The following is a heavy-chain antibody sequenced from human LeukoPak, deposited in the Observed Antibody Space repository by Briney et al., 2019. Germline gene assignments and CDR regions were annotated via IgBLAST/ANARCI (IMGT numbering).Heavy chain of an antibody. CDR1: GGSFSGYY. D-gene: IGHD6-19*01. V-gene: IGHV4-4*07. CDR2: VYTSGST. Sequence: PSETLSLTCAVYGGSFSGYYWSWIRQPAGKGLEWIGRVYTSGSTNYNPSLKSRVTISIDTSKNQFSLNLSSVTAADTAVYYCARDQALGYGWPTVLAIDIWGQGTMVTVSS. J-gene: IGHJ3*02. CDR3: ARDQALGYGWPTVLAIDI.